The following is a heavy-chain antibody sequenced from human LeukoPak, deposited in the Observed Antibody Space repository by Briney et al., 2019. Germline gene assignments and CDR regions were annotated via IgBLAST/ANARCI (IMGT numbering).Heavy chain of an antibody. V-gene: IGHV3-23*01. Sequence: GGSLRLSCAASGFTFSSYAMSWVRQAPGKGLEWVSAISGSGGSTYYADSVKGRFTISRDNSKNTLYLQMNSLRAEDTAVYYCAKRPAYYDFWSGYGPYYFDYWGQGTLVTVSS. CDR2: ISGSGGST. D-gene: IGHD3-3*01. CDR3: AKRPAYYDFWSGYGPYYFDY. CDR1: GFTFSSYA. J-gene: IGHJ4*02.